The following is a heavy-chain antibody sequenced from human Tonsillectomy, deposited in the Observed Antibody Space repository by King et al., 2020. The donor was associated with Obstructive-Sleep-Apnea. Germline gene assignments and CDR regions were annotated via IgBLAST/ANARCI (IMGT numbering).Heavy chain of an antibody. D-gene: IGHD4-17*01. J-gene: IGHJ6*02. CDR2: ISGYNGNT. V-gene: IGHV1-18*01. CDR1: GFTFTKYG. CDR3: ARDHLGDYVEGCYYQYGMDV. Sequence: QLVQSGAEVKKPGASVQVSCKASGFTFTKYGITWVRQAPGQGLEWMGWISGYNGNTNYAQKLQGRVTMTTDTSTSTAYMEVRSLGSDDTAVYYCARDHLGDYVEGCYYQYGMDVWGQGTSVTVSS.